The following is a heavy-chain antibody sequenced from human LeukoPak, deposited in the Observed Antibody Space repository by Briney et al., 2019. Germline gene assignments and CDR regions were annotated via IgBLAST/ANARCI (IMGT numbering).Heavy chain of an antibody. Sequence: ASVKVSCKASGYTSTTYGITWVRQAPGQGLEWMGWISTYNGNTNYAQKFQGRVTMTTDTSTNTVYMELTSLRSDDTAVYYCAGKRPIAAAATGWFDPWGQGALVTVSS. V-gene: IGHV1-18*01. J-gene: IGHJ5*02. CDR2: ISTYNGNT. CDR3: AGKRPIAAAATGWFDP. CDR1: GYTSTTYG. D-gene: IGHD6-13*01.